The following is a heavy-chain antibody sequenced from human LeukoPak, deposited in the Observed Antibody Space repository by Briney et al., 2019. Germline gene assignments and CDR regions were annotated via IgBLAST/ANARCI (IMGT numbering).Heavy chain of an antibody. CDR2: IIPIFGTA. J-gene: IGHJ3*02. V-gene: IGHV1-69*01. D-gene: IGHD6-13*01. CDR1: GGTFSSYA. CDR3: ARAATSGYSIQSDALDI. Sequence: GASVKVSCKASGGTFSSYAISWVRQAPGQGLEWMGGIIPIFGTANYAQKFQGRVTITADESTSTAYMELSSLRSEDTAVYYCARAATSGYSIQSDALDIWGQGTMVTVSS.